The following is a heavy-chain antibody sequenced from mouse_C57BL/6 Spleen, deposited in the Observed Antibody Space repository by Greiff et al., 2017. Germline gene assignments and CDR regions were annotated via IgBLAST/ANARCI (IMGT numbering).Heavy chain of an antibody. CDR3: ARRDYGSSPYYAMDY. J-gene: IGHJ4*01. D-gene: IGHD1-1*01. CDR1: GYSITSGYY. Sequence: ESGPGLVKPSQSLSLTCSVTGYSITSGYYWNWIRQFPGNNLEWMGYISYDGSNNYNPSLKNRISITRDTSKNQFFLKLNSVTTEDTATYYCARRDYGSSPYYAMDYWGQGTSVTVSS. V-gene: IGHV3-6*01. CDR2: ISYDGSN.